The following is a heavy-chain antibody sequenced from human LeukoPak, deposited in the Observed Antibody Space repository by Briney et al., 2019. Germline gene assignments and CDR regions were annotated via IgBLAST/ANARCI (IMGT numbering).Heavy chain of an antibody. Sequence: KASETLSLTCTVSGGSISSYYWSWIRQPAGKGLEWIGRIYTSGSTNYNPSLKSRVTISVDTSKNQFSLKLSSVTAADTAVYYCARALDDSSGYYYDYWGQGTLVTVSS. CDR1: GGSISSYY. V-gene: IGHV4-4*07. CDR2: IYTSGST. J-gene: IGHJ4*02. D-gene: IGHD3-22*01. CDR3: ARALDDSSGYYYDY.